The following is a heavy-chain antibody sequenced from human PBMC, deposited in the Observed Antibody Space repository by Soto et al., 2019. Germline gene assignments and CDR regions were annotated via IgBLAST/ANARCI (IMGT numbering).Heavy chain of an antibody. J-gene: IGHJ6*02. V-gene: IGHV3-30*18. CDR2: ISYDGSNK. D-gene: IGHD1-26*01. CDR1: GFTFSSYG. CDR3: AKDSRGYYYGMDV. Sequence: SLRLSCAASGFTFSSYGMHWVRQAPGKGLEWVAVISYDGSNKYYADSVKGRFTISRDNSKNTLYLQMNSLRAEDTAVYYCAKDSRGYYYGMDVWGQGTTVTVSS.